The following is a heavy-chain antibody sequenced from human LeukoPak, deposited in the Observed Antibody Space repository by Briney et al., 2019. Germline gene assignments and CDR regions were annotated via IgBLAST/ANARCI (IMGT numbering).Heavy chain of an antibody. D-gene: IGHD3-10*01. Sequence: GASVKVSCKASGYTFTSYGISWVRQAPGQGLEWMGWISAYNGNTNYAQKLKGRVTMTTDTSTSTAYMELRSLRSDDTAVYYCARAPFYYYGSGSYSDYWGQGTLVTVSS. J-gene: IGHJ4*02. CDR2: ISAYNGNT. V-gene: IGHV1-18*01. CDR3: ARAPFYYYGSGSYSDY. CDR1: GYTFTSYG.